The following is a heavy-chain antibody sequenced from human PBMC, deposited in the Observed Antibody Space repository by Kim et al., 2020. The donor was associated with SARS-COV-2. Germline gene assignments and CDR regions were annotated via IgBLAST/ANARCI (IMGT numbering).Heavy chain of an antibody. D-gene: IGHD2-2*01. Sequence: YADAVRGRFTTARDNPKSTVYLQMNSLRAEDTAVYYCAGICGTTSCSDDYWGQGTLVIVSS. J-gene: IGHJ4*02. V-gene: IGHV3-23*01. CDR3: AGICGTTSCSDDY.